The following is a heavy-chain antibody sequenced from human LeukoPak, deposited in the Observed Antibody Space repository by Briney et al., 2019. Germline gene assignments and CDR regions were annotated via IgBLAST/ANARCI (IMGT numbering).Heavy chain of an antibody. CDR2: ISVDGDDI. J-gene: IGHJ2*01. V-gene: IGHV3-23*01. D-gene: IGHD2-21*02. Sequence: PGGSLRLSCAASGFSFSNNIINWVRQAPGKGLEWVSVISVDGDDIYYADSVKGRFTISRDNSKNTLYLQMNSLRAEDTAVYYCARQCGGDCGWYFDLWGRGTLVTVSS. CDR3: ARQCGGDCGWYFDL. CDR1: GFSFSNNI.